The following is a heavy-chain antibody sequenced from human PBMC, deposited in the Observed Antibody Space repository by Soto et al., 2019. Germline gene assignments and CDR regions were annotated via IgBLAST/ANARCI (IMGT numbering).Heavy chain of an antibody. CDR1: GGSFSSYY. CDR3: ARLFIVGAPGSYSTGLDV. J-gene: IGHJ6*02. V-gene: IGHV4-59*01. Sequence: PSETLSLTCAVFGGSFSSYYWSWIRQPPGKGLEWIGYIYYSGSTNYNPSLKSRVTISVDTSKNQFSLKLSSVTAADTATYYCARLFIVGAPGSYSTGLDVWGQGTTVTVSS. D-gene: IGHD1-26*01. CDR2: IYYSGST.